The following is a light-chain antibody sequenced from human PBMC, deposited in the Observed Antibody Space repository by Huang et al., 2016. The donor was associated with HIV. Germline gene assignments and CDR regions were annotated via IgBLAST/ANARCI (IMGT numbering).Light chain of an antibody. V-gene: IGKV3-20*01. CDR2: AAS. Sequence: EIVLTQSPGILALSPGGGATLSCRASQRISSKFLAWYQQKSGQAPRRLIYAASSRATGIPDRFSGSGSGTDFTLTISRLDPDDFAVYYCQQCDTSPLTFGGGTKVEIK. CDR3: QQCDTSPLT. J-gene: IGKJ4*01. CDR1: QRISSKF.